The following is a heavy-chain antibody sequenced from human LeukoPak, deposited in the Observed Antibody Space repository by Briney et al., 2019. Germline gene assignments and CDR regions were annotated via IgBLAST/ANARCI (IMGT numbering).Heavy chain of an antibody. Sequence: GGSLRLSCAASGVTFSSYEMNWVRQAPGKGLEWVSYISSSGSTIYYADSVKGRFTISRDNAKNSPYLQMNSLRDEHTALYYCARAGEYSSSWNAGAFDLWGQGTMVTVSS. CDR1: GVTFSSYE. V-gene: IGHV3-48*03. CDR2: ISSSGSTI. J-gene: IGHJ3*01. D-gene: IGHD6-13*01. CDR3: ARAGEYSSSWNAGAFDL.